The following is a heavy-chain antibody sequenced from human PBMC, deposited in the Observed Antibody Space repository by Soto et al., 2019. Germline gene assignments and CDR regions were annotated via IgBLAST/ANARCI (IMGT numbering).Heavy chain of an antibody. CDR3: ERGGTDNWLDP. CDR1: GGSFSGYY. V-gene: IGHV4-34*01. J-gene: IGHJ5*02. Sequence: PSETLSLTCAVYGGSFSGYYWSWIRQPPGKGLEWIGEINHSGSTNYNPSLKSRVTISVDTSKNQFSLKLSSVTAADTAVYYCERGGTDNWLDPWGQGTLVTVYS. CDR2: INHSGST. D-gene: IGHD1-7*01.